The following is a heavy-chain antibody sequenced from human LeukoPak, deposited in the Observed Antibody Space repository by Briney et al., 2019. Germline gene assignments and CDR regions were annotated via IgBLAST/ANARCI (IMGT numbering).Heavy chain of an antibody. CDR1: GFTFTFYA. J-gene: IGHJ5*02. CDR2: IGSSGDNT. D-gene: IGHD5-18*01. CDR3: ASFKDGYLYNSFDP. V-gene: IGHV3-23*01. Sequence: PGGSLRLSCAASGFTFTFYALTWVRQAPGKGLEWVSGIGSSGDNTYYADSVKGRFTISRNNSKNTLFLQMNSLRAEDTAVYYCASFKDGYLYNSFDPWGQGTLVTVSS.